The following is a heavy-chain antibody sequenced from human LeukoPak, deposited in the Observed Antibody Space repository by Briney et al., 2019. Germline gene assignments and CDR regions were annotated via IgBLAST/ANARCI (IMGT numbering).Heavy chain of an antibody. CDR2: IYYSGST. J-gene: IGHJ3*02. CDR3: ARHRKYYDILTGYYPDAFDI. D-gene: IGHD3-9*01. V-gene: IGHV4-59*08. Sequence: PSQTLSLTRTVSGGSISSYYWSWIRQPPGKGLEWIGYIYYSGSTNYNPSLKSRVTISVDTSKNQFSLKLSSVTAADTAVYYCARHRKYYDILTGYYPDAFDIWGQGTMVTVSS. CDR1: GGSISSYY.